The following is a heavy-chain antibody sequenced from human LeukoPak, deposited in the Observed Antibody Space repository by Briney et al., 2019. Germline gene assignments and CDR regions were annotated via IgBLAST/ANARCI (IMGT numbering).Heavy chain of an antibody. D-gene: IGHD4-17*01. Sequence: SETLTLTCAVHGGSFSDSYWNWIRQPPGKGLEWIGEVTHDESINYNPSLRGRVTISVDTSMNQFSLRLTSVTAADTAVYYCATIYGDFSDFDSWAQGILVTASS. CDR1: GGSFSDSY. V-gene: IGHV4-34*01. CDR3: ATIYGDFSDFDS. CDR2: VTHDESI. J-gene: IGHJ4*02.